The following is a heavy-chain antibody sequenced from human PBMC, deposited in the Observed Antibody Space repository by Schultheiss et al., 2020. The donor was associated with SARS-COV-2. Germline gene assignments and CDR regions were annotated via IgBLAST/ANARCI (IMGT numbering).Heavy chain of an antibody. D-gene: IGHD6-19*01. CDR2: IYYSGST. CDR3: ARESVAVAGLSFYYGMDV. V-gene: IGHV4-61*03. CDR1: GGSISSGGYY. Sequence: SQTLSLTCTVSGGSISSGGYYWSWIRQHPGKGLEWIGYIYYSGSTNYNPSLKSRASIFAETSKYHFSLDVRSVTAADTAVYYCARESVAVAGLSFYYGMDVWGQGTTVTVSS. J-gene: IGHJ6*02.